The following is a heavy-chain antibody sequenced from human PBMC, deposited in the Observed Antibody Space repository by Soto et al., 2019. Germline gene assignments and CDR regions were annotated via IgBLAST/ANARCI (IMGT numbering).Heavy chain of an antibody. V-gene: IGHV5-51*01. CDR1: GYSFTSYW. D-gene: IGHD2-2*03. CDR3: ARLDIVVVPAAMNSYYYYGMDV. Sequence: GESLKISCKGSGYSFTSYWIGWVRQVPGKGLEWMGIIYPGDSDTRYSPSFQGQVTISADKSISTAYLQWSSLKASDTAMYYCARLDIVVVPAAMNSYYYYGMDVWGQGTTVTVSS. J-gene: IGHJ6*02. CDR2: IYPGDSDT.